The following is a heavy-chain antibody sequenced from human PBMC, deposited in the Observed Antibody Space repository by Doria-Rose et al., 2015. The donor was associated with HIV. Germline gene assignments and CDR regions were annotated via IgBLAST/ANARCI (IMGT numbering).Heavy chain of an antibody. CDR2: TFSDDDR. CDR1: GVSLSSPGMG. CDR3: ARIKSSRWYHKYYFDF. V-gene: IGHV2-26*01. D-gene: IGHD6-13*01. Sequence: QITLKEPGPVLVKPTETLTLTCTVSGVSLSSPGMGVSWIRQPPGKALEWLANTFSDDDRSYKTTLKSRLTISRGTSKSQVVLTMTDMDPVDTATYYCARIKSSRWYHKYYFDFWGQGTLVIVSA. J-gene: IGHJ4*02.